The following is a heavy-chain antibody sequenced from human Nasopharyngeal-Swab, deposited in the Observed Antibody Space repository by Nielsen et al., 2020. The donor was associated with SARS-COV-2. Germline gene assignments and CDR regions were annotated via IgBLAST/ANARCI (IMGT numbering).Heavy chain of an antibody. CDR3: ARSGIVGAIYY. D-gene: IGHD1-26*01. V-gene: IGHV4-39*07. CDR1: GGSISSSSYY. CDR2: IYYSGST. J-gene: IGHJ4*02. Sequence: SQTLSLTCTVAGGSISSSSYYWGRTSQPPGKGLEWIGSIYYSGSTYYNPSPKSRVTISLDTSKNQFSLKLSSVTAADTVVYYCARSGIVGAIYYWGQGTLVTVSS.